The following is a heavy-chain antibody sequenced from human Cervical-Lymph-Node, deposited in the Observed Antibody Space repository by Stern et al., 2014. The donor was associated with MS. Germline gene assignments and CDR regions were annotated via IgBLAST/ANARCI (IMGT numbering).Heavy chain of an antibody. CDR2: IIPIYGNA. Sequence: QVQLVQSGAEVKKPGSSVKVSCKASGGTFSRYDISWVRQAPGQGIEWMGGIIPIYGNATYVQKFQSRVTITADESTSTAYMELSSLRSEDTAVYYCARDRGGSYYYWGQGTLVTVSS. J-gene: IGHJ4*02. CDR1: GGTFSRYD. D-gene: IGHD1-26*01. CDR3: ARDRGGSYYY. V-gene: IGHV1-69*01.